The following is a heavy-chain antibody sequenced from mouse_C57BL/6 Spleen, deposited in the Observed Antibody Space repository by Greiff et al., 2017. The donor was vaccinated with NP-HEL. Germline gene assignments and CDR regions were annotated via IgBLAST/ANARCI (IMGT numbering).Heavy chain of an antibody. Sequence: QVQLQQPGAELVRPGSSVKLSCKASGSTFTSYWMDWVKQRPGQGLEWIGNIYPSDSETHYNQKFKDKATLTVDKSSSNAYMQLRSLTSEDAAVYYCARALYGNYGYWGQGTTLTVSS. V-gene: IGHV1-61*01. CDR1: GSTFTSYW. CDR2: IYPSDSET. J-gene: IGHJ2*01. CDR3: ARALYGNYGY. D-gene: IGHD2-1*01.